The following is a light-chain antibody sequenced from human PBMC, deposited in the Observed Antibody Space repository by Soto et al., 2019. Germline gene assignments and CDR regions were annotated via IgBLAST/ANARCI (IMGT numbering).Light chain of an antibody. V-gene: IGKV3-20*01. J-gene: IGKJ2*01. CDR3: QQYGRSPYT. Sequence: DIVLTQSPGTLSLSPGERATLSCRASQSVSSSYLAWYQQKPGQAPRLLIYGASSRATGISDRFSGSGSGTDFTLTISRLEPEDFAVYYCQQYGRSPYTFGQGTKLEIK. CDR1: QSVSSSY. CDR2: GAS.